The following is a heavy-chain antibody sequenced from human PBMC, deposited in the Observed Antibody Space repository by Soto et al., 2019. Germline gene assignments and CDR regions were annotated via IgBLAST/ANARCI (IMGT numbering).Heavy chain of an antibody. CDR3: AIHRATTVTTRAFDI. V-gene: IGHV5-51*01. J-gene: IGHJ3*02. D-gene: IGHD4-17*01. CDR2: IYPGYSDT. Sequence: EVQLVQSGAEVKKPGESLKISCKGSGYSFTSYWIGWVRQMPGQGLEWMGIIYPGYSDTRYSPSFQGQITISADKSISTAYLQWSSLTASDTAMDYCAIHRATTVTTRAFDIWGQGTMVTVSS. CDR1: GYSFTSYW.